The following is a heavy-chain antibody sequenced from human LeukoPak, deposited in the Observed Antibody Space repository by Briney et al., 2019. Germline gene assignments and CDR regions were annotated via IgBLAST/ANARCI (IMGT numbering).Heavy chain of an antibody. CDR3: ASFPVVVAATDWGAFDI. V-gene: IGHV1-2*02. J-gene: IGHJ3*02. CDR1: GYTFTGYY. CDR2: INPNSGGT. Sequence: ASVKVSCKASGYTFTGYYMHWVRQAPGQGLEWMGWINPNSGGTNYAQKFQGRVTMTRDTSISTAHMELSRLRSDDTAVYYCASFPVVVAATDWGAFDIWGQGTMVTVSS. D-gene: IGHD2-15*01.